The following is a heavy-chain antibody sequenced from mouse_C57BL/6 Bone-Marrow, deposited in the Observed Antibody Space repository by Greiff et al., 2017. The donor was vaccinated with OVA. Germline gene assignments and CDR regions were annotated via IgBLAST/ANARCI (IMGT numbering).Heavy chain of an antibody. D-gene: IGHD1-1*01. J-gene: IGHJ1*03. Sequence: QVHVKQPGAELVRPGSSVKLSCKASGYTFTSYWMHWVKQRPIQGLEWIGNIDPSDSETHYNQKFKDKATLTVDKSSSTAYMQLSSLTSEDSAVYYCARYDGSSPWYFDVWGTGTTVTVSS. CDR1: GYTFTSYW. V-gene: IGHV1-52*01. CDR3: ARYDGSSPWYFDV. CDR2: IDPSDSET.